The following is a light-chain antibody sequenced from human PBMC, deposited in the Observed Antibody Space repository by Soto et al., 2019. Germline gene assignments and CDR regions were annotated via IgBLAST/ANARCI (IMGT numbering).Light chain of an antibody. Sequence: ESVLTQSPGTLSLSPGERATLSCRASQSVTNSYFAWYQQKPGQAPRLLIYGISSRATGVPDRFSASGSGEDFTLPIRQLEAEDFLVYYCQQVKWFPHTFGQGTKLEVK. CDR3: QQVKWFPHT. V-gene: IGKV3-20*01. CDR1: QSVTNSY. J-gene: IGKJ2*01. CDR2: GIS.